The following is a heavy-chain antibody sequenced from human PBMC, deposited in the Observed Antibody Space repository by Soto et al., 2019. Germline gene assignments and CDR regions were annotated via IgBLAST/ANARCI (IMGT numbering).Heavy chain of an antibody. CDR2: ISGSGDTT. CDR1: GFRFSDYV. V-gene: IGHV3-23*01. J-gene: IGHJ4*02. CDR3: AKGGLIRRCAF. Sequence: EVQLLDSGGGLVQPGGSLRLSCAASGFRFSDYVMSWVRQAPGKGLECVSGISGSGDTTNYADAVKGRFTLSRDNSKNTLYLKMNSMRAEDTASYYCAKGGLIRRCAFWGQGALVSVSS. D-gene: IGHD2-15*01.